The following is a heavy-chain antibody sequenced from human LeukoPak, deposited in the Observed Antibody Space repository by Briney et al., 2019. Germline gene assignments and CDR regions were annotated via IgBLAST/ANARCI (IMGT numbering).Heavy chain of an antibody. Sequence: PGGSLRLSCAASGFTFSSYAMSWVRQAPGKGLEWVSAISGSGGSTYYADSVKGRFTISRDNSKNTLYLQMNSLRAEDTAVYYCAKDDVGVEMATIQGFDYWGQGTLVTVSS. D-gene: IGHD5-24*01. CDR3: AKDDVGVEMATIQGFDY. V-gene: IGHV3-23*01. CDR2: ISGSGGST. J-gene: IGHJ4*02. CDR1: GFTFSSYA.